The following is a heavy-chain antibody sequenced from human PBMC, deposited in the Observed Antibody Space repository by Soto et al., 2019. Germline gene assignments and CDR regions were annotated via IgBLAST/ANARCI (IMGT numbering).Heavy chain of an antibody. CDR2: IIPIFGTT. CDR3: AKDGGREGYFGNWFDP. J-gene: IGHJ5*02. D-gene: IGHD2-15*01. Sequence: SVKVSCKASGGTFGSNAISWVRQAPGQGLEWLGRIIPIFGTTDYAQKFQGRVTITADESTTTAYMELSSLRSDDTAVYYCAKDGGREGYFGNWFDPWGQGTLVTVSS. V-gene: IGHV1-69*13. CDR1: GGTFGSNA.